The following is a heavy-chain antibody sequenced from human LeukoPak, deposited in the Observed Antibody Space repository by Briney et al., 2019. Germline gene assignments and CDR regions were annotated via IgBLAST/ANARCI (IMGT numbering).Heavy chain of an antibody. Sequence: PSETLSLTCTVSGGSISSYYWSWIRQPPGKGLEWIGYIYSSGTANSNPSLKSRVTISVDTSKNQFSLKLSSVTAADTAVYYCARESLSRYSYAYGSFDHWGQGTLVTVSS. CDR2: IYSSGTA. CDR3: ARESLSRYSYAYGSFDH. CDR1: GGSISSYY. J-gene: IGHJ4*02. V-gene: IGHV4-59*01. D-gene: IGHD5-18*01.